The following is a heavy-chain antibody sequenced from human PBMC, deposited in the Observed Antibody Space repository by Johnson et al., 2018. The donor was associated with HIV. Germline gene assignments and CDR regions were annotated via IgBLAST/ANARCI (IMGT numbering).Heavy chain of an antibody. Sequence: EQLVESGGRVVRPGGSLRLSCAASGFTFEDYGMSWVREAPGKGLEWVSGINWNGGSTGYVDSMKGRFTISRANARNSLYLQMKSLRPEDTAVYYCARMATTVSHHDAFDIWGQGTMVTVSS. J-gene: IGHJ3*02. CDR3: ARMATTVSHHDAFDI. D-gene: IGHD4-17*01. CDR1: GFTFEDYG. CDR2: INWNGGST. V-gene: IGHV3-20*04.